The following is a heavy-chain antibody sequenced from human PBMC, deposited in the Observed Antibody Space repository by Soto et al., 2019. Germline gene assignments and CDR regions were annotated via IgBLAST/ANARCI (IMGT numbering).Heavy chain of an antibody. J-gene: IGHJ3*02. CDR2: IHPNSGAT. V-gene: IGHV1-2*02. CDR1: GYTFTGYF. CDR3: ARWGRAGTISVDAVDI. Sequence: QVQLVQSGAEVKKPGASVKVSCKASGYTFTGYFMHWVRQAPGQGLEWMGWIHPNSGATNYVQKFQGRVKMTRDTAISTAYMEVRRLRYDDTAVYSCARWGRAGTISVDAVDIWGQGTMVNVSS. D-gene: IGHD1-1*01.